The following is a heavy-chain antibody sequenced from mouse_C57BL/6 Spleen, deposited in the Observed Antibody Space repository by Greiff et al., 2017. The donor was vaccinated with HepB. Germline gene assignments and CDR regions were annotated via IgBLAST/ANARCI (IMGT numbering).Heavy chain of an antibody. D-gene: IGHD1-1*01. V-gene: IGHV1-72*01. J-gene: IGHJ1*03. CDR2: IDPNSGGT. Sequence: QVQLQQPGAELVQPGASVKLSCKASGYTFTSYWMHWVKQRPGRGLEWIGRIDPNSGGTKYNEKFKSKATLTVDKPSSTAYMQISSLTSEDSAVYYCARYGYYCGSSSWYLHGWGTGTT. CDR3: ARYGYYCGSSSWYLHG. CDR1: GYTFTSYW.